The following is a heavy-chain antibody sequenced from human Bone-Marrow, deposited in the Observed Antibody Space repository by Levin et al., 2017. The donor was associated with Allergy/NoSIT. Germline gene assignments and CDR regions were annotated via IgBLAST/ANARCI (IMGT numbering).Heavy chain of an antibody. CDR2: ISAYNGNT. Sequence: GESLKISCKASGYTFTSYGISWVRQAPGQGLEWMGWISAYNGNTNYAQKLQGRVTMTTDTSTSTAYMELRSLGSDDTAVYYCAGGLSSTSCPDYWGQGTLVTVSS. D-gene: IGHD2-2*01. J-gene: IGHJ4*02. V-gene: IGHV1-18*01. CDR3: AGGLSSTSCPDY. CDR1: GYTFTSYG.